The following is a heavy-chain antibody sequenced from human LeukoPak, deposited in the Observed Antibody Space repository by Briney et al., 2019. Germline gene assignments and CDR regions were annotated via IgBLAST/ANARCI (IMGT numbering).Heavy chain of an antibody. V-gene: IGHV3-30*02. CDR2: IRYDGSNK. J-gene: IGHJ4*02. D-gene: IGHD3-10*01. Sequence: GGSLRLSCAASGFTLSTYGMHWVRQAPGKGLEWVAFIRYDGSNKYYADSVKGRFTISRDNSKNTLYLQMNSLRAEDTAVYYCAKDRGLWFGELFYFDYWGQGTLVTVSS. CDR1: GFTLSTYG. CDR3: AKDRGLWFGELFYFDY.